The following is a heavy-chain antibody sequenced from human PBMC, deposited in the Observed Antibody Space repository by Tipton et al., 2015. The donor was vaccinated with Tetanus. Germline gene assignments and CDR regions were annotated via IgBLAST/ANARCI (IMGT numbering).Heavy chain of an antibody. Sequence: GSLRLSCAASGFSVSNNYMSWVRQAPGKGLEWVSVIYIGGSIYYTDSVKGRFTISRDNAKNSLFLQMTSLRAEDTAMYYCRAGSWLGGPGTLVTVSS. CDR2: IYIGGSI. V-gene: IGHV3-53*01. CDR3: RAGSWL. CDR1: GFSVSNNY. D-gene: IGHD5-18*01. J-gene: IGHJ4*02.